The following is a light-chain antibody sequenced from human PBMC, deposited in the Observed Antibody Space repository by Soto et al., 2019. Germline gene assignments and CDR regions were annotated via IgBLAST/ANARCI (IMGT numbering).Light chain of an antibody. Sequence: EIVLTQSPGTLSLPPGERATLSCRASQSVSSNYLAWYQQKPGQAPRLLIYGASSRATGIPDRFSGSGSGTDFTLTISSLGPEDFAVYYCLRYGGSPGTFGQGTKLEIK. J-gene: IGKJ2*01. CDR3: LRYGGSPGT. CDR1: QSVSSNY. V-gene: IGKV3-20*01. CDR2: GAS.